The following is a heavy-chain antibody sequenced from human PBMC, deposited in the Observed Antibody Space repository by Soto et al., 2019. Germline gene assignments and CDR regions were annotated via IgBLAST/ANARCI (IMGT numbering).Heavy chain of an antibody. Sequence: QVQLVQSGAEVKKPGASVKVSCKASGYTFTGYYMHWVRQAPGQGLEWMGWINPNSGGTNYAQKFQGWVTMTRDTSISTAYMELSRMRSDDTAVYYCARQSNWGFGGFDYWGQGTLVTVSS. D-gene: IGHD7-27*01. CDR3: ARQSNWGFGGFDY. CDR2: INPNSGGT. J-gene: IGHJ4*02. CDR1: GYTFTGYY. V-gene: IGHV1-2*04.